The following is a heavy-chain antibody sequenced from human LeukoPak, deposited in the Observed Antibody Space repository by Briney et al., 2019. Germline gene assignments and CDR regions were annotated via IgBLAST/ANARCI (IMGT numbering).Heavy chain of an antibody. CDR1: GFPFTSLA. D-gene: IGHD3-22*01. CDR3: AKYYYDGGAYSFDY. V-gene: IGHV3-23*01. Sequence: GGSLNLSCAAPGFPFTSLAMSWVRQAPGKGLEWVSSINGVGGSTYYADSVKGRFTISRDNSKNTLYLQMNSLRAEDTALYYCAKYYYDGGAYSFDYWGQGTLVTVSS. CDR2: INGVGGST. J-gene: IGHJ4*02.